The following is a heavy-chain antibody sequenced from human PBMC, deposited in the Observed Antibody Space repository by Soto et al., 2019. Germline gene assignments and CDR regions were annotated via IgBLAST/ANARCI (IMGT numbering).Heavy chain of an antibody. D-gene: IGHD2-15*01. CDR3: ARINGGSPDF. CDR2: IHISGTT. Sequence: PSETLSLTCTVSGGSMNAHFWSWIRQSAGKGLEWIGHIHISGTTTYNPSLKGRVTMSLDPPKNQLSLKLTSVTAADTAVYYCARINGGSPDFWGHGTLVTVSS. CDR1: GGSMNAHF. J-gene: IGHJ4*01. V-gene: IGHV4-4*07.